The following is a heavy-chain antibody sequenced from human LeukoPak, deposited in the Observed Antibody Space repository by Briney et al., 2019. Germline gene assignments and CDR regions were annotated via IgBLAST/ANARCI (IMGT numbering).Heavy chain of an antibody. CDR3: ARDPMVEGAFDI. Sequence: AASVKVSCKASGGTFSSYAISWVRQDPGQGLEWMGGIIPIFGTANCAQKFQGRVTITADESTSTAYMELSSLRSEDTAVYYCARDPMVEGAFDIWGQGTMVTVSS. CDR1: GGTFSSYA. D-gene: IGHD2-15*01. V-gene: IGHV1-69*13. CDR2: IIPIFGTA. J-gene: IGHJ3*02.